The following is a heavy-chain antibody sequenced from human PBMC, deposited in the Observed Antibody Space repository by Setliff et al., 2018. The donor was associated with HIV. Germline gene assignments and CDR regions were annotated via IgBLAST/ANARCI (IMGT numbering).Heavy chain of an antibody. CDR1: GYTFSNYG. CDR2: INTNTGNP. V-gene: IGHV7-4-1*02. CDR3: ARDHDYGDLSRNWFYMDV. D-gene: IGHD4-17*01. Sequence: GASVKVSCKASGYTFSNYGITWVRQAPGQGLEWMGWINTNTGNPTYAQDFTGRFVFSLDTSVSTAYLQISSLKAEDTAVYYCARDHDYGDLSRNWFYMDVWGKGTTVTVSS. J-gene: IGHJ6*03.